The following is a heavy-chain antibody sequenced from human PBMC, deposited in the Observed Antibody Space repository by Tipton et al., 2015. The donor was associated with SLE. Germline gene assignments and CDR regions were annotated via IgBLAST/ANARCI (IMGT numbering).Heavy chain of an antibody. CDR3: ARGIAAAFYY. Sequence: TLSLTCTVSGGSISSSNYYWGWIRQPPGKGLEYIGNMYFSGRTSYNPSLKSRVTISGDTSKNQFSLKLSSVTAADTAVYYCARGIAAAFYYWGQGTLVTVPS. CDR1: GGSISSSNYY. J-gene: IGHJ4*02. V-gene: IGHV4-39*07. D-gene: IGHD6-13*01. CDR2: MYFSGRT.